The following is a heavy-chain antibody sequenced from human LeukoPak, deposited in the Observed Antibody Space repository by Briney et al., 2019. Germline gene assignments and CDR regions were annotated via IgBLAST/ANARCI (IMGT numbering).Heavy chain of an antibody. CDR1: GFTFSSYA. J-gene: IGHJ4*02. D-gene: IGHD1-26*01. Sequence: GGSLRLSCAASGFTFSSYAMSWVRQAPGKGLVWVSAISGSGGSTYYADSVKGRFTISRDNSKNTLYLQMNSLRAEDTAVYYCAKDSTWGSDHSFDFWGQGTMVTVSS. CDR3: AKDSTWGSDHSFDF. CDR2: ISGSGGST. V-gene: IGHV3-23*01.